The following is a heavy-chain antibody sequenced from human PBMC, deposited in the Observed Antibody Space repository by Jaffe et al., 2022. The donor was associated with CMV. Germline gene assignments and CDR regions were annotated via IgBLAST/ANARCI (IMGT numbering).Heavy chain of an antibody. V-gene: IGHV2-26*01. J-gene: IGHJ5*02. D-gene: IGHD3-22*01. CDR3: ARTNADEIVVVHEGWFDP. Sequence: QVTLKESGPVLVKPTETLTLTCTVSGFSLSNARMGVSWIRQPPGKALEWLAHIFSNDEKSYSTSLKSRLTISKDTSKSQVVLTMTNMDPVDTATYYCARTNADEIVVVHEGWFDPWGQGTLVTVSS. CDR1: GFSLSNARMG. CDR2: IFSNDEK.